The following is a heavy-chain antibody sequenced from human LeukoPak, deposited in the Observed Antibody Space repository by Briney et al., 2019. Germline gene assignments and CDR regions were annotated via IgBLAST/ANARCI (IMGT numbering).Heavy chain of an antibody. CDR3: ARRSTGGKETYY. J-gene: IGHJ4*02. CDR2: MYPGDSDT. CDR1: GNIFTSFW. D-gene: IGHD1-1*01. Sequence: GEFLKISCKGSGNIFTSFWLGWVRQMPGKGLELMGIMYPGDSDTRYSPFFEGPVTISADKSISTAYLQWSSMKASDTAMYYCARRSTGGKETYYWGQGTLVTVSS. V-gene: IGHV5-51*01.